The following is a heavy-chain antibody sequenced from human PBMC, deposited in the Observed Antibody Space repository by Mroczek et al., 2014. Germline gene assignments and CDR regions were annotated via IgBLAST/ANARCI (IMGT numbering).Heavy chain of an antibody. CDR1: GGSFSGYY. J-gene: IGHJ6*01. Sequence: QVQLQESGAGLLKPSETLSLTCAVYGGSFSGYYWSWIRQPPGKGLEWIGEINHSGSTNYNPSLKSRVTISVDTSKNQFSLKLSSVTAADTAVYYCARGDIVVVVADHYYYYGMDVWGPRDHGHRLL. D-gene: IGHD2-15*01. CDR2: INHSGST. V-gene: IGHV4-34*01. CDR3: ARGDIVVVVADHYYYYGMDV.